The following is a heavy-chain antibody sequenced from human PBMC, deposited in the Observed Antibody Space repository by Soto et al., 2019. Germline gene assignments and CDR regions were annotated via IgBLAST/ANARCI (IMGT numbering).Heavy chain of an antibody. CDR2: IYYSGST. V-gene: IGHV4-31*03. J-gene: IGHJ5*02. D-gene: IGHD3-16*01. Sequence: SETLSLTCTVSGGSISSGGYYWSWIRQHPGKGLEWIGYIYYSGSTYYNPSLKSRVTISVDTSKNQFSLKLSSVTAADTAVYYCARATYYDYVWGSYPLNWFDPWGQGTLVTVSS. CDR1: GGSISSGGYY. CDR3: ARATYYDYVWGSYPLNWFDP.